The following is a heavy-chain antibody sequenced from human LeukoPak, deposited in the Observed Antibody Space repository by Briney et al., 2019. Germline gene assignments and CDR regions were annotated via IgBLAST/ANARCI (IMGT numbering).Heavy chain of an antibody. CDR1: GGSINGYH. CDR2: IDKSGST. J-gene: IGHJ6*02. Sequence: SETLSLTCTVSGGSINGYHWNWIRQPPGRGLEWIGYIDKSGSTNYNSSLKSRVTISVDTPTNQFSLKLTSVTAADTAVYYCSRRPWGGMDVWGQGTTVIVSS. V-gene: IGHV4-59*08. CDR3: SRRPWGGMDV. D-gene: IGHD3-16*01.